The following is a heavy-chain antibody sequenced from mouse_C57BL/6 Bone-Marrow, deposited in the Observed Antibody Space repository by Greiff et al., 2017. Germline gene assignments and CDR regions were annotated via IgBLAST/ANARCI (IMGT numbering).Heavy chain of an antibody. V-gene: IGHV3-6*01. Sequence: EVKLLESGPGLVKPSQSLSLTCSVTGYSITSGYYWNWIRQFPGNKLEWMGYISYDGSNNYNTSLKNRISITRDTSKNQFFLKLNSVTTEDTATYYCAREGRLLRHYAMDYWGQGTSVTVYS. CDR1: GYSITSGYY. CDR2: ISYDGSN. J-gene: IGHJ4*01. CDR3: AREGRLLRHYAMDY. D-gene: IGHD1-2*01.